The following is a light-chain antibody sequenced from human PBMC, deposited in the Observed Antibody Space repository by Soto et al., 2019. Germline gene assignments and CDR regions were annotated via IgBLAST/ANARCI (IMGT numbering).Light chain of an antibody. Sequence: ESVLTQSPGTLSLSPGERATLSCRASQSISSNYLAWYQQKPGQAPRLLIYAASSRATGIPDRFSGSGSGKDFTLTISRLEPEDFAMYYCQQYGISPLTFGGGTKVEIK. CDR1: QSISSNY. V-gene: IGKV3-20*01. CDR2: AAS. CDR3: QQYGISPLT. J-gene: IGKJ4*01.